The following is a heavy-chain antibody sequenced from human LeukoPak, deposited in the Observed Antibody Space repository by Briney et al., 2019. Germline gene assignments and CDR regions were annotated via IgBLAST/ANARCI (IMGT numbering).Heavy chain of an antibody. J-gene: IGHJ5*02. Sequence: ASVKVSCKASVYTFTRYHMHWVRQAPGHGLEWMGIIKSGDDGTIYAQKFQGRVAMTRDTSTSTVYMELSGLTSEDAAVYFCAREVPSAFWFDPWGQGTLVTVSS. D-gene: IGHD2-2*01. CDR1: VYTFTRYH. CDR3: AREVPSAFWFDP. CDR2: IKSGDDGT. V-gene: IGHV1-46*01.